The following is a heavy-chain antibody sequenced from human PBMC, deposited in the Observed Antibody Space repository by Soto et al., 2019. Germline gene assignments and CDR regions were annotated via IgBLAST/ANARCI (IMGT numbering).Heavy chain of an antibody. CDR2: IIPILGIA. J-gene: IGHJ5*02. Sequence: QVQLVQSGAEVKKPGSSVKVSCKASGGTFSSYTISWVRQAPGQGLEWMGRIIPILGIANYAQKFQGRVMSTADKSTSTAYMELSSLRAEDTAVYYCANDLGYCSGGSCYSFYRWGQGTLVNVSS. CDR1: GGTFSSYT. V-gene: IGHV1-69*02. D-gene: IGHD2-15*01. CDR3: ANDLGYCSGGSCYSFYR.